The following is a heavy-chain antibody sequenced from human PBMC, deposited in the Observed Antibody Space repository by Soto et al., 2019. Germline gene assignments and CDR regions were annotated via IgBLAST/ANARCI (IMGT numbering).Heavy chain of an antibody. J-gene: IGHJ4*02. D-gene: IGHD2-2*01. CDR2: IDPSGGST. CDR1: GYTFTRFY. CDR3: ARVPDY. V-gene: IGHV1-46*01. Sequence: ASVKVSCKAAGYTFTRFYVHWVRRAPGQGLEWMGRIDPSGGSTSYAEKFQGRVTMTRDTSTTTAYMELSSLRSDDTAVYYCARVPDYWGQGILVTVSS.